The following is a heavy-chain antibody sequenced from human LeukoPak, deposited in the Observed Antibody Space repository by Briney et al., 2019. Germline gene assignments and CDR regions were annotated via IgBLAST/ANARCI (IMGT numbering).Heavy chain of an antibody. CDR2: IKSKTDGGTT. V-gene: IGHV3-15*01. CDR3: TTERWGDNRPSDY. Sequence: GGSLRLSWAASGFTFSNAWMSWVRQAPGKGLEWVGRIKSKTDGGTTDYAAPVKGRFTISRDDSKNTLYLQMNSLKTEDTAVYYCTTERWGDNRPSDYWGQGTLVTVSS. D-gene: IGHD3-22*01. CDR1: GFTFSNAW. J-gene: IGHJ4*02.